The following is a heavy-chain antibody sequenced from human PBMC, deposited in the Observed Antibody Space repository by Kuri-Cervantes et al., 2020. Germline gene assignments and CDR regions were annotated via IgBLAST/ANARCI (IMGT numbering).Heavy chain of an antibody. D-gene: IGHD3-22*01. V-gene: IGHV3-30-3*02. Sequence: GGSLRLSCAASGFTFSSYAMHWVRQAPGKGLEWVAVISYDGSNKYYADSVKGRFTISRDNAKNSLYLQMNSLRAKDTAVYYCAKREGGYRPFDYWGQGTLVTVSS. J-gene: IGHJ4*02. CDR2: ISYDGSNK. CDR1: GFTFSSYA. CDR3: AKREGGYRPFDY.